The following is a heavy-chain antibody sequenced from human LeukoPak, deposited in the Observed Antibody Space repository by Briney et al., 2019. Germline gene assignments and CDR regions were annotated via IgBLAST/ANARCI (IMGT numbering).Heavy chain of an antibody. CDR1: GFTFSSYW. J-gene: IGHJ4*02. V-gene: IGHV3-74*01. CDR3: ARVRSAAAVDY. CDR2: INNDGSST. Sequence: GGSLRLSCAASGFTFSSYWMHWVRQAPGRGLVWVSRINNDGSSTSYADSVKGRFTISRDNAKNTLHLQLNSLRAEDTAVYYCARVRSAAAVDYWGQGTLVTVSS.